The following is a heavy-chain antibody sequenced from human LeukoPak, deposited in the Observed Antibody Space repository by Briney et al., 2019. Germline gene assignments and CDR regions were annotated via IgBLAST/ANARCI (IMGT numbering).Heavy chain of an antibody. V-gene: IGHV3-33*06. CDR1: GFTFSSYG. Sequence: PGGSLRLSCAASGFTFSSYGMQWVRQAPGKGLEWVALIWYDGTSKYYADSVKGRFTISRDNSKNTLYLEMNSLRAEDTAVYYCAKSVSGTNGHPFDYWGQGALVTVSS. J-gene: IGHJ4*02. CDR2: IWYDGTSK. D-gene: IGHD1-14*01. CDR3: AKSVSGTNGHPFDY.